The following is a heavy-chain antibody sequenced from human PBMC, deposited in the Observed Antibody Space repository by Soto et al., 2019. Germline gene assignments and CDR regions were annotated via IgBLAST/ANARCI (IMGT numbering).Heavy chain of an antibody. CDR2: IYYSGST. Sequence: PSETLSLTCTVSGGSISSGDYYWSWIRQPPGKGLEWIGYIYYSGSTYYNPSLKSRVTISVDTSKNQFSLKLSSVTAADTAVYYCARASIYDFWSGYYLAGNWFDPWGQGTLVTVSS. D-gene: IGHD3-3*01. V-gene: IGHV4-30-4*01. CDR1: GGSISSGDYY. CDR3: ARASIYDFWSGYYLAGNWFDP. J-gene: IGHJ5*02.